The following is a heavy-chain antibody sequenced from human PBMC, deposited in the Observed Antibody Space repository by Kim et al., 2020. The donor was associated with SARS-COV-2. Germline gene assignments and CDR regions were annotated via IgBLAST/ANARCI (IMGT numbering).Heavy chain of an antibody. Sequence: SETLSLTCTVSGGSISSSTYYWGWIRQPPGKGLEWIGSIHYSGSTYYNPSLKSRVTISVDTSKIQFSLKLSSVTAADTAVYYCASCSPYYDILTGYSPKGNFDYWGQGTLVTVSS. J-gene: IGHJ4*02. D-gene: IGHD3-9*01. CDR1: GGSISSSTYY. CDR2: IHYSGST. V-gene: IGHV4-39*01. CDR3: ASCSPYYDILTGYSPKGNFDY.